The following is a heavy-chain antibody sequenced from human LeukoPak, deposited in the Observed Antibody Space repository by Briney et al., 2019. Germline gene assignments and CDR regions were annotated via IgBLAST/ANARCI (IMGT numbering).Heavy chain of an antibody. CDR2: ISYDGSNK. J-gene: IGHJ6*02. D-gene: IGHD2-8*01. CDR1: GFTFSTYG. Sequence: GGSLRLSCAASGFTFSTYGMHWVRQAPGKGLEWVAVISYDGSNKYYADSVKGRFTISRDNSKNTLYLQMNSLRAEDTAVYYCARGPERTGVGTRYYYDMDVWGQGTTVTVSS. CDR3: ARGPERTGVGTRYYYDMDV. V-gene: IGHV3-30*19.